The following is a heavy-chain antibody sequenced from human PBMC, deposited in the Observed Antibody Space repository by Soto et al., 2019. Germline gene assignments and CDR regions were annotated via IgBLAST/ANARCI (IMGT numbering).Heavy chain of an antibody. J-gene: IGHJ6*02. V-gene: IGHV1-3*01. CDR2: INAGNGNT. CDR1: GYTFTSYA. D-gene: IGHD6-19*01. Sequence: ASVKVSCKASGYTFTSYAMHWVRQAPGQRLEWMGWINAGNGNTKYSQKFQGRVTITRDTSASTAYMELSSLRSEDTAVYYCARGVGSSGWYGVYYYYYGMDVWGQGTTVTV. CDR3: ARGVGSSGWYGVYYYYYGMDV.